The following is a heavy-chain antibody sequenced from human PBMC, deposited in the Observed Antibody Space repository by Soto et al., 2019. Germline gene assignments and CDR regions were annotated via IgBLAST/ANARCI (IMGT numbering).Heavy chain of an antibody. CDR2: IYYSGRT. V-gene: IGHV4-39*01. CDR1: GESISSSSYY. J-gene: IGHJ4*02. CDR3: ARQRTTVVTQAYFDH. D-gene: IGHD2-21*02. Sequence: SETLSLTCIVSGESISSSSYYWGWIRQPPGKGLEWIGSIYYSGRTYYNPSFKSRVTISIDTSKNQFSLKLSSVTATETAVYYCARQRTTVVTQAYFDHWGQGALGTVSS.